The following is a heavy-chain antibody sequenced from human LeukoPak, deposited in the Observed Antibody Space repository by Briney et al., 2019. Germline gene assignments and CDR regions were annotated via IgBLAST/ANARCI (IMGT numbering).Heavy chain of an antibody. V-gene: IGHV3-23*01. CDR3: AKTRSYSSSWYSRYYFDY. D-gene: IGHD6-13*01. J-gene: IGHJ4*02. CDR2: ISGSGGST. CDR1: GFTFSSYA. Sequence: PGGSLRLSCAASGFTFSSYAMSWVRQAPGKGLEWVSAISGSGGSTYYADSVKGRFTISRDNSKNTLYLQMSSLRAEDTAAYYCAKTRSYSSSWYSRYYFDYWGQGTLVTVSS.